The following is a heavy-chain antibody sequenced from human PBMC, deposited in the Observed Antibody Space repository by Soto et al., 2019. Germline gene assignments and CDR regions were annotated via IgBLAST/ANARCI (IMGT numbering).Heavy chain of an antibody. V-gene: IGHV3-23*01. Sequence: EVQLLESGGDLVQPGGSLRLSCAASGFTFSKYSMSWVRQAPGKGLEWVSGISGSGESTYYTNSVKGRFTISRDNSENTLFLQMNSLSVEDTAVYYCARSSGNTWDEYYFHYCGQGTLVTVSS. CDR3: ARSSGNTWDEYYFHY. CDR2: ISGSGEST. D-gene: IGHD1-26*01. J-gene: IGHJ4*02. CDR1: GFTFSKYS.